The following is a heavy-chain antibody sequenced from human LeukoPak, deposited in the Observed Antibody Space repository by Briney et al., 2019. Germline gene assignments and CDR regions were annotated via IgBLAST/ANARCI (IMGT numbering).Heavy chain of an antibody. CDR1: GCTFSSYA. CDR3: AKFGTAGPHFDY. V-gene: IGHV3-23*01. J-gene: IGHJ4*02. D-gene: IGHD6-13*01. Sequence: PGGSLRLSCAASGCTFSSYAMSWVRQAPGKGLEWVSAISGSGGSTYYADSVKGRFTISRDNSKNTLYLQMNSLRAEDTAVYYCAKFGTAGPHFDYWGQGTLVTVSS. CDR2: ISGSGGST.